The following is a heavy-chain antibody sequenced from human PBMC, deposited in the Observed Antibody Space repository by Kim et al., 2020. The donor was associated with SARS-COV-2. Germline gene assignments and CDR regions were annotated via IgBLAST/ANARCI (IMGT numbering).Heavy chain of an antibody. CDR3: AKADYGDYGTVSSAFDY. CDR1: GFTFRNYA. J-gene: IGHJ4*02. Sequence: GGSLRLSCAASGFTFRNYAMSWVRRAPGKGLEWVSAISGSGGSTYNADSVKGRFTISRDNSKNTLYLQMNSLRAEDAAVYYCAKADYGDYGTVSSAFDYWGQGTLVTVSS. D-gene: IGHD4-17*01. CDR2: ISGSGGST. V-gene: IGHV3-23*01.